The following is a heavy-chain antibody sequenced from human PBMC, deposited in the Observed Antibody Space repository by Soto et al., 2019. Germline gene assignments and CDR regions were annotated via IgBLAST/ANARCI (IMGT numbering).Heavy chain of an antibody. CDR1: GVYISISNW. CDR2: IYHSGST. CDR3: ARGQGYSGYDDNWFDP. J-gene: IGHJ5*02. Sequence: PSETLSLTCTVSGVYISISNWLILFRQPPGKGLEWIGEIYHSGSTNYNPSLKSRVTISVDKSKNQFSLKLSSVTAADTAVYYCARGQGYSGYDDNWFDPWGQATRVTVSS. D-gene: IGHD5-12*01. V-gene: IGHV4-4*02.